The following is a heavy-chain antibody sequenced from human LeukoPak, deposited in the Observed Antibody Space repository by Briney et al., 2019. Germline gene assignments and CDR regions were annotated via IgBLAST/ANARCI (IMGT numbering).Heavy chain of an antibody. Sequence: GGSLRLSCAASGFTFSNYAMHWVRQAPDKGLEWVAVVSYDGSNKYYADSVKGRFTVSRDNSKNTLYLQMNSLRAEDTAVYYCARDFSQLSLCGMDVWGQGTTVTVSS. CDR3: ARDFSQLSLCGMDV. CDR1: GFTFSNYA. D-gene: IGHD6-6*01. CDR2: VSYDGSNK. V-gene: IGHV3-30*04. J-gene: IGHJ6*02.